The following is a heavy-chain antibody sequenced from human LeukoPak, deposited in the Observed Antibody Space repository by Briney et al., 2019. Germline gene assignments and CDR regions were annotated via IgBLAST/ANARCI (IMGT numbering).Heavy chain of an antibody. CDR1: RYTFTGYY. CDR2: MNPNSGNT. Sequence: ASVKVSCKASRYTFTGYYMHWVRQATGQGLEWMGWMNPNSGNTGYAQKFQGRVTMTRNTSISTAYMELSSLRSEDTAVYYCARAGGYCGRISCPYYFDYWGQGSLVAVSS. CDR3: ARAGGYCGRISCPYYFDY. D-gene: IGHD2-15*01. J-gene: IGHJ4*02. V-gene: IGHV1-8*02.